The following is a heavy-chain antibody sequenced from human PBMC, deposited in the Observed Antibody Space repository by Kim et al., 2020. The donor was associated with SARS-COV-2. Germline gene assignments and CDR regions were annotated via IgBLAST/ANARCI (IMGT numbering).Heavy chain of an antibody. V-gene: IGHV4-34*01. CDR3: AEGYSYGSGYFDY. CDR1: GGSFSGYY. Sequence: SETLSLTCAVYGGSFSGYYWSWIRQPPGKGLEWIGEINHSGSTNYNPSLKSRVTISVDTSKNQFSLKLSSVTAADTAVYYCAEGYSYGSGYFDYWGQGTLVTVSS. J-gene: IGHJ4*02. CDR2: INHSGST. D-gene: IGHD5-18*01.